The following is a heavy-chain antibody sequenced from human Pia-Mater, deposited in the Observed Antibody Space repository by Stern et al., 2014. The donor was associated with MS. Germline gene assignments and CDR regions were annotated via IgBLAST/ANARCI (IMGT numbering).Heavy chain of an antibody. CDR1: GFTFSNYW. J-gene: IGHJ4*02. V-gene: IGHV3-74*02. CDR2: INSDGSII. Sequence: EVQLVESGGGLVHPGGSLRLSCVASGFTFSNYWLHSVRQAPGKGLVWVSRINSDGSIITYADSVRGRFTISRDNAKNTLDLQMNSLRDEDTAVYYCATASSGWWKWGQGALVTVSS. D-gene: IGHD6-19*01. CDR3: ATASSGWWK.